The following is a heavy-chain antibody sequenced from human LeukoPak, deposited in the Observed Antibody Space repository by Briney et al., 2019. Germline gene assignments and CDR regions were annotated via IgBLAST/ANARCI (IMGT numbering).Heavy chain of an antibody. V-gene: IGHV3-48*01. Sequence: GGSLRLSCAASGFTFSSYTMNWVRQAPGKGLEWVSYISSRSSTIYYADSVKGRFTISRDNAKNTLYLQMNSLRAEDTAVYYCARVSSSSWWALDYWGQGTLVTVSS. CDR3: ARVSSSSWWALDY. D-gene: IGHD6-13*01. J-gene: IGHJ4*02. CDR2: ISSRSSTI. CDR1: GFTFSSYT.